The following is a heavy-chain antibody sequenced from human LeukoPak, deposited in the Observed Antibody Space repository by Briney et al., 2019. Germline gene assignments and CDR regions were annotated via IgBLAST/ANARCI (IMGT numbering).Heavy chain of an antibody. CDR3: ARDSSGYGY. CDR1: GFTFDDYA. D-gene: IGHD3-22*01. V-gene: IGHV3-9*01. Sequence: GGSLRLSCAASGFTFDDYAMHWVRQAPGKGLEWVSGISWNSGSIGYADSVKGRFTISRDNSKNTLYLQMNSLRAEDTAVYYCARDSSGYGYWGQGTLVTVSS. CDR2: ISWNSGSI. J-gene: IGHJ4*02.